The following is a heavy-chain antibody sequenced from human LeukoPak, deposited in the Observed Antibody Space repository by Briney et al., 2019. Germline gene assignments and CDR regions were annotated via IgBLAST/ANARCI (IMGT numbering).Heavy chain of an antibody. D-gene: IGHD1-26*01. CDR3: ARDLAREKASDYYYGMDV. J-gene: IGHJ6*02. Sequence: GGSLRLSCAASGFTFSSYAMHWVRQAPGKGLEWVAVISYDGSNKYYADSVKGRFTISRDNSKNTLYLQMNSLRAEDTAVYYCARDLAREKASDYYYGMDVWGQGTTVTVSS. CDR1: GFTFSSYA. CDR2: ISYDGSNK. V-gene: IGHV3-30-3*01.